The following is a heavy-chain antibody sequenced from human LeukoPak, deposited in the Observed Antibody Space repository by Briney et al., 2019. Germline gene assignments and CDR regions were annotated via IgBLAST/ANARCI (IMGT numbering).Heavy chain of an antibody. J-gene: IGHJ4*02. D-gene: IGHD5-18*01. CDR1: GSSFTSYW. CDR3: ARRNGYSYDDY. CDR2: IYPGDSDT. Sequence: GESLQISCQGSGSSFTSYWIGWVRQLPGKGLEWMGIIYPGDSDTRYSPSFQGQVTISADKSISTAYLQWSSLKASDTAMYYCARRNGYSYDDYWGQGTLVTVSP. V-gene: IGHV5-51*01.